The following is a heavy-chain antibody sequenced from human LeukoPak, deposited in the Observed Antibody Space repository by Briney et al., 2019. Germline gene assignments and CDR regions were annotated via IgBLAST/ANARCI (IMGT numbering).Heavy chain of an antibody. CDR1: GGTFSSYA. J-gene: IGHJ4*02. D-gene: IGHD5-18*01. V-gene: IGHV1-69*04. CDR2: IILIHGIS. Sequence: SVKASCKASGGTFSSYAFSWVRQAPGHGLEWMGRIILIHGISNYAQKFQGRVTITADKSTSTAYMELNSLRSEDTAVYYCARDLDTAMAAMVNWGQGTLVTVSS. CDR3: ARDLDTAMAAMVN.